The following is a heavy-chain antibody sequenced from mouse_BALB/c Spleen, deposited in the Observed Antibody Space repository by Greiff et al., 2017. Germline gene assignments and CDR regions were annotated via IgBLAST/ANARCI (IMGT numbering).Heavy chain of an antibody. J-gene: IGHJ3*01. Sequence: DVHLVESGGGLVQPGGSRKLSCAASGFTFSSFGMHWVRQAPEKGLEWVAYISSGSSTIYYADTVKGRFTISRDNPKNTLFLQMTSLRSEDTAVYFCARDDDYYSWFADWGQGTLVTVSA. V-gene: IGHV5-17*02. D-gene: IGHD2-3*01. CDR3: ARDDDYYSWFAD. CDR2: ISSGSSTI. CDR1: GFTFSSFG.